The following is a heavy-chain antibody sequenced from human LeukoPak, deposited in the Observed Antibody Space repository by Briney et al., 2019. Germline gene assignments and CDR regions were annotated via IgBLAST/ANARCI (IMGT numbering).Heavy chain of an antibody. V-gene: IGHV4-38-2*02. D-gene: IGHD3-9*01. CDR1: GYSISSGYY. CDR3: ASEYFDWLSPTYY. CDR2: IYHSGST. Sequence: SETLSLTCTVSGYSISSGYYWGWIRQPPGKGLEGIGSIYHSGSTYYNPSLKSRVTISVDTSKNQFSLKLSSVTAADTAVYYCASEYFDWLSPTYYWGQGTLVTVSS. J-gene: IGHJ4*02.